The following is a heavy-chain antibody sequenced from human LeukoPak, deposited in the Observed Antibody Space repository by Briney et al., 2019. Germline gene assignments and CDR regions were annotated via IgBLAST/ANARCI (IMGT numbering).Heavy chain of an antibody. D-gene: IGHD1-7*01. V-gene: IGHV3-7*01. Sequence: GGSLRLSCAASGFTFRSYWMSWVRQAPGKGLEWVANIREDGSEKYYMDSVKGRFTISRDNAKNSLYLQMSSLRVEDTAVYYCASKSSDHGELRFDYWGQGTLVTVSS. CDR3: ASKSSDHGELRFDY. CDR1: GFTFRSYW. J-gene: IGHJ4*02. CDR2: IREDGSEK.